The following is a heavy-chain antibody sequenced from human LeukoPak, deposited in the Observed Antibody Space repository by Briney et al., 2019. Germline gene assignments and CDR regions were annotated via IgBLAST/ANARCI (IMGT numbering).Heavy chain of an antibody. V-gene: IGHV4-39*01. D-gene: IGHD3/OR15-3a*01. J-gene: IGHJ4*02. Sequence: SETLSLTCTVSGVSISSSNSYWGWISQPPGKGLEWIGSIYYSGNTYYNASLKSQVSISIDTSKNQFSLRLTSVTAADTAVYYCARQTGSGLFILPGGQGTLVTVSS. CDR1: GVSISSSNSY. CDR2: IYYSGNT. CDR3: ARQTGSGLFILP.